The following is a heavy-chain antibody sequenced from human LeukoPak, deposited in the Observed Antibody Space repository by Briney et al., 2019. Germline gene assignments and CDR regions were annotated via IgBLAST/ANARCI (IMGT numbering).Heavy chain of an antibody. D-gene: IGHD5-12*01. Sequence: GGSLRLSCAASGFTFTSYDMTWVRQAPGRGLEWVSSIRPGGENTYYGDSVKGRFTISRDNAKNSLYLQMNSLRAEDTAVYYCARDMDIVATSPFDYWGQGTLATVSS. CDR3: ARDMDIVATSPFDY. V-gene: IGHV3-21*01. J-gene: IGHJ4*02. CDR2: IRPGGENT. CDR1: GFTFTSYD.